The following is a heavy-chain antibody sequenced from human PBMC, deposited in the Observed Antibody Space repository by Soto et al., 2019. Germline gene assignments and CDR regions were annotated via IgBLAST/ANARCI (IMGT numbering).Heavy chain of an antibody. J-gene: IGHJ4*02. D-gene: IGHD2-2*01. Sequence: VGSLRLSCAASEFTFRSYAMRWFRHAPGKGLEWVSAISGSGGSTYYADSVKGRFTISRDNSKNTLYLQMNSLRAEDTAVYYCAKTRSPWLPAFDYWGQGTLVTVS. CDR2: ISGSGGST. V-gene: IGHV3-23*01. CDR1: EFTFRSYA. CDR3: AKTRSPWLPAFDY.